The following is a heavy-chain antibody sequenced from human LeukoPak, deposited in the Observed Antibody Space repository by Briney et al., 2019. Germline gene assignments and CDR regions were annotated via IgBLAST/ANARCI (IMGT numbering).Heavy chain of an antibody. V-gene: IGHV1-18*01. D-gene: IGHD6-19*01. Sequence: ASVKVSCKASGYTFTSYGLSWVRQAPGQGLEWMGWISAYNGNTNYAQKLQGRVTMTTDTSTSTAYMELRSLRSDDTAVYSCARIVGLDPTGEFDYWGQGTLVTVSS. J-gene: IGHJ4*02. CDR1: GYTFTSYG. CDR3: ARIVGLDPTGEFDY. CDR2: ISAYNGNT.